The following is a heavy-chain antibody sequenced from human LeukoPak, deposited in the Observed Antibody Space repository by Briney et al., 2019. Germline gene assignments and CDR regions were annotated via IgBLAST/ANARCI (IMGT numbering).Heavy chain of an antibody. V-gene: IGHV7-4-1*02. CDR2: INTNTGNP. Sequence: ASVKVSCKASGYTFTTYAMNWVRQAPGQGLEWMGWINTNTGNPTYAQGFTGRFVFSLDTSVSTAYLQTSSLKAEDAAVYYCARGPTYYYDSSGYDNWGQGTLVTVSS. J-gene: IGHJ4*02. D-gene: IGHD3-22*01. CDR3: ARGPTYYYDSSGYDN. CDR1: GYTFTTYA.